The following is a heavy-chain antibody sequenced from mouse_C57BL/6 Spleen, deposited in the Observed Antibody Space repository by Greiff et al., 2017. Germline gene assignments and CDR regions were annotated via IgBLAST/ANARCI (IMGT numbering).Heavy chain of an antibody. J-gene: IGHJ2*01. Sequence: VKLQQPGAELVRPGTSVKLSCKASGYTFTSYWMHWVKQRPGQGLEWIGVIDPSDSYTNYNQKFKGKATLTVDTSSSTAYMQLSSLTSEDSAVYYCARTTTVVDYWGQGTTLTVSS. CDR3: ARTTTVVDY. D-gene: IGHD1-1*01. CDR2: IDPSDSYT. V-gene: IGHV1-59*01. CDR1: GYTFTSYW.